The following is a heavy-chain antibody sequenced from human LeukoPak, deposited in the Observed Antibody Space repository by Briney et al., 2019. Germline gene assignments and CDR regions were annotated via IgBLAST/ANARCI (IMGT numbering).Heavy chain of an antibody. D-gene: IGHD3-3*01. CDR2: ISAYNGNT. V-gene: IGHV1-18*01. Sequence: GASVKVSCKASGYTFTSYGISWVRQAPGRGLEWMGWISAYNGNTNYAQKLQGRVTMTTDTSTSTAYMELRSLRSDDTAVYYCASWEWSHSYYYYYGMDVWGQGTTVTVSS. CDR3: ASWEWSHSYYYYYGMDV. J-gene: IGHJ6*02. CDR1: GYTFTSYG.